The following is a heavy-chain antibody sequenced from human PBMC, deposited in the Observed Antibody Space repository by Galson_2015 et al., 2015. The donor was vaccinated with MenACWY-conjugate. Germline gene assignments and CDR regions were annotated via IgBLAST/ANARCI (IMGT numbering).Heavy chain of an antibody. J-gene: IGHJ4*02. D-gene: IGHD2-2*01. CDR1: GFTFSSYS. Sequence: GFTFSSYSMNWVRQAPGKGLVWVSRINSDGSAADYADSVKGRFTISRGNAKNTLYLQMNSLRAEVTAVYYCATYCSSPSCYANGAYWGQGTLVTVSS. V-gene: IGHV3-74*01. CDR2: INSDGSAA. CDR3: ATYCSSPSCYANGAY.